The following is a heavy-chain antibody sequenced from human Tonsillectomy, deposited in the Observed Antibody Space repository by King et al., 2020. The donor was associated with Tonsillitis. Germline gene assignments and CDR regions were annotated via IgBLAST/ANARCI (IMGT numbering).Heavy chain of an antibody. D-gene: IGHD3-10*01. J-gene: IGHJ4*02. CDR2: IYYSGST. CDR3: ASCMVRGVGFDY. Sequence: QLQESGPGLVKPSQTLSLTCTVSGGSISSGDYYWSWIRQPPGKGLEWIGYIYYSGSTYYNPSLKSRVTISVDTSKNQFSLKLTSVTAADTAVYYCASCMVRGVGFDYWGQGTLVTVSS. CDR1: GGSISSGDYY. V-gene: IGHV4-30-4*01.